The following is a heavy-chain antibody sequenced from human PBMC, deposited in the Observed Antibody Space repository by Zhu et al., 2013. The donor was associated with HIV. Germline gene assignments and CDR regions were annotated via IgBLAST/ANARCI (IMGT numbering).Heavy chain of an antibody. J-gene: IGHJ4*02. CDR2: INPNSGGT. V-gene: IGHV1-2*02. Sequence: QVQLVQSGAEVKKPGASVKVSCKASGYIFTGYYMHWVRQAPGQGLEWMGWINPNSGGTNYPQKFHGRVTMTRDTSISTAYLEVSRLRSDDTAVYYCAGLLTIFGVVWDTWGQGTLVTVSS. CDR1: GYIFTGYY. D-gene: IGHD3-3*01. CDR3: AGLLTIFGVVWDT.